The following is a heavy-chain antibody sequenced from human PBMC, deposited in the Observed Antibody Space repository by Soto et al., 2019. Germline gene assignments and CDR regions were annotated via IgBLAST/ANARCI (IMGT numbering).Heavy chain of an antibody. J-gene: IGHJ6*02. V-gene: IGHV3-30*18. D-gene: IGHD6-19*01. CDR1: GFTFSSYG. CDR2: ISYDGSNK. Sequence: GGSLRLSCAASGFTFSSYGMHWVRQAPGKGLEWVAVISYDGSNKYYADSVKGRFTISRDNSKNTLYLQMNSLRAEDTAVYYCAKTSSVWWVVDYGMDVWGQGTTVTVSS. CDR3: AKTSSVWWVVDYGMDV.